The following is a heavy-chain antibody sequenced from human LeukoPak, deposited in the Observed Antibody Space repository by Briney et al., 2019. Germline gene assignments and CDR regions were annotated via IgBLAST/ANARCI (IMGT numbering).Heavy chain of an antibody. V-gene: IGHV1-2*02. CDR2: INPNSGGT. CDR3: ARWGPSIAALFDP. D-gene: IGHD6-6*01. Sequence: ASVKVSCKASGYTFTGYYMHWVRQAPGQGLEWMGWINPNSGGTNYAQKFQGRVTMTRDTSISTAYMELSRLRSDDTAVYYCARWGPSIAALFDPRGQGTLVTVSS. J-gene: IGHJ5*02. CDR1: GYTFTGYY.